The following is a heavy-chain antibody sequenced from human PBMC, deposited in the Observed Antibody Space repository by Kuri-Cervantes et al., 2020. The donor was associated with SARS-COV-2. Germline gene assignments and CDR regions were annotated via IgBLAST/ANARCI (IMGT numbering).Heavy chain of an antibody. CDR1: GVTFSSYA. V-gene: IGHV1-69*05. CDR3: AAPHHLGIVEAMGAFDI. Sequence: SVKVSCKASGVTFSSYAITWVRQAPGQGLEWMGEIIPIFGTINYAQKFQERVTITRDMSTSTAYMELSSLRSEDTAVYYCAAPHHLGIVEAMGAFDIWGQGTMVTVSS. CDR2: IIPIFGTI. D-gene: IGHD1-26*01. J-gene: IGHJ3*02.